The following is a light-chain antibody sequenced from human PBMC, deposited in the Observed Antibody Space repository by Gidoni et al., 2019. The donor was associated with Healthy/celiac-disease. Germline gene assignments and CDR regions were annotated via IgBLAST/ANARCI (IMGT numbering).Light chain of an antibody. V-gene: IGKV2-28*01. J-gene: IGKJ4*01. Sequence: DIVMTQSPLSLPVTPGEPASISCRSSQSLLHSNGYNYLDWYLQKPGQSPQLLIYLGSNRASGVPDRFSGSGSGTDFTLKISRVEAEDGGVYYCMQALQTPPSTFGGGTKVEIK. CDR2: LGS. CDR3: MQALQTPPST. CDR1: QSLLHSNGYNY.